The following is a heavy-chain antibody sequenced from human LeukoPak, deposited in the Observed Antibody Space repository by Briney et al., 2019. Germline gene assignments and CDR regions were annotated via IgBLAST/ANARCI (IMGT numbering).Heavy chain of an antibody. CDR2: IRSDGSNK. CDR3: AKSIFGVVGLDY. J-gene: IGHJ4*02. Sequence: GGSLRLSCAASGFTFRIYVMHWVRQAPGKGLEWVAFIRSDGSNKYYTDSVKGRFTISRDNSKNTLYLQMNTLRTEDTAVYYCAKSIFGVVGLDYWGQGTLVTVSS. D-gene: IGHD3-3*01. CDR1: GFTFRIYV. V-gene: IGHV3-30*02.